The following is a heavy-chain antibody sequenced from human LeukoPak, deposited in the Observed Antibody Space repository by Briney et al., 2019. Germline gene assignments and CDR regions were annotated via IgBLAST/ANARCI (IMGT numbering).Heavy chain of an antibody. V-gene: IGHV1-18*01. Sequence: GASVTVSFKASGYTFTIYGISWVRQAPGQGLEWMGWISAYNGNTNYAQKLQGRVTMTTDTSTSTAYMELRSLRSDDTAVYYCARGHYYYYYMDVWGKGTTVTISS. CDR2: ISAYNGNT. CDR1: GYTFTIYG. J-gene: IGHJ6*03. CDR3: ARGHYYYYYMDV.